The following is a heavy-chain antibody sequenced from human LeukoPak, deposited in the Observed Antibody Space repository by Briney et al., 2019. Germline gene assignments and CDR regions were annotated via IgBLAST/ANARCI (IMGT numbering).Heavy chain of an antibody. J-gene: IGHJ6*03. CDR3: ARISYYYYYMDV. Sequence: SETLSLTCTVSGGSISSGDYYWSWIRQPPGKGLEWIGSIYYSGSTYYNPSLKSRVTISVDTSKNQFSLKLSSVTAADTAVYYCARISYYYYYMDVWGKGTTVTVSS. CDR2: IYYSGST. CDR1: GGSISSGDYY. V-gene: IGHV4-39*01.